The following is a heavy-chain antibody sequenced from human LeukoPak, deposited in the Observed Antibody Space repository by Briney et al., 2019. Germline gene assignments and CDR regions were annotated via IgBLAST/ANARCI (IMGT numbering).Heavy chain of an antibody. J-gene: IGHJ3*02. V-gene: IGHV4-61*02. CDR2: IYTTGST. Sequence: SETLSLTCTVSGGSISSGSYYWSWIRQPAGKGLDWIGRIYTTGSTNYNPSLKSRVTISVDTSKNQFSLKLSSVTAADTAVYYCARDLRCSGGDCPYTTHLDAFDIWGQGTMVSVSS. D-gene: IGHD2-21*02. CDR1: GGSISSGSYY. CDR3: ARDLRCSGGDCPYTTHLDAFDI.